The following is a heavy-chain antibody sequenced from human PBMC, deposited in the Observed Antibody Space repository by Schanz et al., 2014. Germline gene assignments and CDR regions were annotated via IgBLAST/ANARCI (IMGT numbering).Heavy chain of an antibody. J-gene: IGHJ4*02. CDR3: ATENWWTVEK. CDR2: TSNDGSFT. V-gene: IGHV3-74*01. D-gene: IGHD2-15*01. CDR1: GFTFSDSW. Sequence: EVQLVESGGGLVQPGGSLRLSCAASGFTFSDSWMHWVRQAPGKGLVWVSRTSNDGSFTTFADSVKGRFTISRDNAKNTLYLHMNSLTAEDTAVYYCATENWWTVEKWGQGTLVTVSS.